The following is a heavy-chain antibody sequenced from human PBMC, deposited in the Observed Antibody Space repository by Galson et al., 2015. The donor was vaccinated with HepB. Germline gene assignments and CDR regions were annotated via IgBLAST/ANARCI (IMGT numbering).Heavy chain of an antibody. J-gene: IGHJ4*02. V-gene: IGHV3-23*01. D-gene: IGHD3-10*01. Sequence: SLRLSCAASGFTFSSYAMSWVRQAPGKGLEWVSAISGSGGSTYYADSVKGRFTISRDNSKNTLYLQMNSLRAEDTAVYYCAKDDYYGSGSPPNGPFDYWGQGTLVTVSS. CDR2: ISGSGGST. CDR3: AKDDYYGSGSPPNGPFDY. CDR1: GFTFSSYA.